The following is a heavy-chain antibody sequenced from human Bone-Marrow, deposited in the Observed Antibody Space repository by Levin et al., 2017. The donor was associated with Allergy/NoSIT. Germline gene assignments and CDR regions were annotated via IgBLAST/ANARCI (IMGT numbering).Heavy chain of an antibody. J-gene: IGHJ4*02. CDR2: ISISGDTI. V-gene: IGHV3-11*01. D-gene: IGHD3-16*01. CDR1: GFSFSDYY. Sequence: GGSLRLSCAASGFSFSDYYMGWVRQSPEKRLQWLAFISISGDTIYYGDSVKGRLTISRDNGKNSLYLEIHNLRAEDTAVYYCARDVGGFDYWGQGTLVTVSS. CDR3: ARDVGGFDY.